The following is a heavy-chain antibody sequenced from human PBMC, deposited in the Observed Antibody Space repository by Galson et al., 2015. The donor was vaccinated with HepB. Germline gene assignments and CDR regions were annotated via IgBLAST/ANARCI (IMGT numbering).Heavy chain of an antibody. CDR2: IKQDGSEK. D-gene: IGHD7-27*01. Sequence: SLRLSCAASGFTFSIYWMTWVRQAPGKGLEWVANIKQDGSEKYYVDSVKGRFTISRDNAKKLLYLQMNSLRAEDTAVCYCARTGDDYWGQGTLVTVSS. CDR3: ARTGDDY. J-gene: IGHJ4*02. CDR1: GFTFSIYW. V-gene: IGHV3-7*01.